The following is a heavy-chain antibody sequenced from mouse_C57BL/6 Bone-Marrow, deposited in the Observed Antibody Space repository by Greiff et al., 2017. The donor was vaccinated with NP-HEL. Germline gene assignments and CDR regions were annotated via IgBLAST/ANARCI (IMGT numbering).Heavy chain of an antibody. D-gene: IGHD1-1*01. J-gene: IGHJ4*01. Sequence: VQLQQSGAELAKPGASVKLSCKASGYTFTSYWMHWVKQRPGQGLEWIGYINPSSGYTKYNPKFKDKATLTADKSSSTAYMQLSSLTYEDSAVYYCARWEYGSSLYYYAMDYWGQGTSVTVSS. CDR1: GYTFTSYW. V-gene: IGHV1-7*01. CDR3: ARWEYGSSLYYYAMDY. CDR2: INPSSGYT.